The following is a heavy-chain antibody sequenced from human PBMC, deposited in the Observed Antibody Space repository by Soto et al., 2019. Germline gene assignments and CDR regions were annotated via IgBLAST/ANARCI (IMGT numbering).Heavy chain of an antibody. CDR1: GGSISSYY. V-gene: IGHV4-59*01. CDR2: IYYSGST. J-gene: IGHJ3*02. CDR3: ARGDYYDSSGYSI. Sequence: PSETLSLTCTVSGGSISSYYWNWIRQPPGKGLEWIGYIYYSGSTNYNPSLKSRVTISVDTSKNQFSLKLSSVTAADTAVYYCARGDYYDSSGYSIWGQGTMVTV. D-gene: IGHD3-22*01.